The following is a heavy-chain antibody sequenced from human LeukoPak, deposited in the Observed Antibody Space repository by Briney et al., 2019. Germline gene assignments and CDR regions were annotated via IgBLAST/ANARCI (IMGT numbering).Heavy chain of an antibody. CDR3: ARLYTISAPCDY. Sequence: SETLSLTCNVSGGSISRCFFYWGWIRQPPGKGLEWIVSIYHSGNTYYNPALTSQITISGDTAKDHCSLSLSSVTAADTAVYFCARLYTISAPCDYWGQGTLVTASS. CDR2: IYHSGNT. D-gene: IGHD2-2*02. J-gene: IGHJ4*02. CDR1: GGSISRCFFY. V-gene: IGHV4-39*02.